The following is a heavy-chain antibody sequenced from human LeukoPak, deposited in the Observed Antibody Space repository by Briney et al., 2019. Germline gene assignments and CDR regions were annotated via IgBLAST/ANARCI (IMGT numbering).Heavy chain of an antibody. CDR1: GHTFTSYD. Sequence: ASVKVSCKASGHTFTSYDINWVRQAPGQGLEWMGWISADNGNTKYAQKLQGRVTMTTDTSTSTAYMELRSLRSDDTAVYYCARDWAPLSGNYYDAWFDPWGQGTLVTVSS. D-gene: IGHD1-26*01. J-gene: IGHJ5*02. CDR2: ISADNGNT. V-gene: IGHV1-18*01. CDR3: ARDWAPLSGNYYDAWFDP.